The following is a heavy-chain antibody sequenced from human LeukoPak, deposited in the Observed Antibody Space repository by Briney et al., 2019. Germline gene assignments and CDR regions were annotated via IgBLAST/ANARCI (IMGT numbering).Heavy chain of an antibody. CDR3: ARAGPSSIVVVPAAPYYYYYYGMDV. J-gene: IGHJ6*02. CDR2: ISAYNGNT. Sequence: GASVKVSCKPSGYTFTSYGISWVRQAPGQGLEWMGWISAYNGNTNYAQKLQGRVTMTTDTSTSTAYMELRSLRSDDTAVYYCARAGPSSIVVVPAAPYYYYYYGMDVWGQGTTVTVSS. D-gene: IGHD2-2*01. CDR1: GYTFTSYG. V-gene: IGHV1-18*01.